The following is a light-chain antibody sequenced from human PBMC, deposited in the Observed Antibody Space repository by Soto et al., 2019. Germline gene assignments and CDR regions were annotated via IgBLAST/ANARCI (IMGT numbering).Light chain of an antibody. V-gene: IGKV3-15*01. Sequence: EIVMTQSPATLSVSPGERATLSCRASQSVSSNLAWYQQKPGQAPRLLIYGASTRATGIPARFSGSGSGTAFTLTIISLQSEDFAVYYCQQYNNWPYTFGQGTKLEIK. CDR1: QSVSSN. J-gene: IGKJ2*01. CDR3: QQYNNWPYT. CDR2: GAS.